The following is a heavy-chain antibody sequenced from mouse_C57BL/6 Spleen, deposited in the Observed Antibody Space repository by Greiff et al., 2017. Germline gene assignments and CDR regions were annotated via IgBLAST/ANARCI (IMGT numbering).Heavy chain of an antibody. J-gene: IGHJ2*01. CDR1: GFTFSDYG. CDR3: ARRCYGSSYLYFDY. V-gene: IGHV5-17*01. D-gene: IGHD1-1*01. CDR2: ISSGSSTI. Sequence: DVKLVESGGGLVKPGGSLKLSCAASGFTFSDYGMHWVRQAPEKGLEWVAYISSGSSTIYYADTVEGRFTISRDNATTTLFLRMTSLRSEETAMYYGARRCYGSSYLYFDYWGQGTTLTVSS.